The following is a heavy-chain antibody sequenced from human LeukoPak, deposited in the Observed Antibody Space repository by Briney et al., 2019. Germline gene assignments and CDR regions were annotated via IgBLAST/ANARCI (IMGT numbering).Heavy chain of an antibody. V-gene: IGHV3-33*01. Sequence: PGGSLRLSCAASGFTFSSYGMHWVRQAPGKGLEWVAVIWYDGSNKYYADSVKGRFTISRDNSKNTLYLQMNSLRDEDTAVYYCARGRGIAARPRYNWFDPWGQGTLVTVSS. CDR1: GFTFSSYG. J-gene: IGHJ5*02. CDR3: ARGRGIAARPRYNWFDP. D-gene: IGHD6-6*01. CDR2: IWYDGSNK.